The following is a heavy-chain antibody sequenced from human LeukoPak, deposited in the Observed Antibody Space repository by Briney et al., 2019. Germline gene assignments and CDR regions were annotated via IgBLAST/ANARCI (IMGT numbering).Heavy chain of an antibody. CDR1: GYTLTGYY. J-gene: IGHJ4*02. Sequence: GASVKVSCKASGYTLTGYYMHWVRQAPGQGLEWMGWINPNSGGTNYAQKFQGRVTMTRDTSISTAYMELSRLRSDDTAVYYCARDSFYDSNRFCDYWGQGTLVTVSS. CDR2: INPNSGGT. CDR3: ARDSFYDSNRFCDY. V-gene: IGHV1-2*02. D-gene: IGHD3-22*01.